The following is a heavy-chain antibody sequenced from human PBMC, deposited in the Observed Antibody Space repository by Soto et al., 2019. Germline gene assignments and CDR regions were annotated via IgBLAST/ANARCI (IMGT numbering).Heavy chain of an antibody. J-gene: IGHJ4*02. D-gene: IGHD3-3*01. CDR2: ISWDGSNR. CDR3: AKDISRGPTKNYDFWSGPDY. CDR1: GFTFDEYA. V-gene: IGHV3-43D*04. Sequence: GGSLRLSCAASGFTFDEYAMHWVRQPPGKGLEWVSLISWDGSNRYYADSVQGRFTISRDNSKYSLYLEMNSLRPEDTALYYCAKDISRGPTKNYDFWSGPDYWGQGTLVTVS.